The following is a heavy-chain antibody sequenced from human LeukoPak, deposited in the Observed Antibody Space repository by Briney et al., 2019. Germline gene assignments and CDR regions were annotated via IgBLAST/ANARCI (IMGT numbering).Heavy chain of an antibody. D-gene: IGHD7-27*01. CDR2: IIPIFGTA. CDR3: ARAPWGPDAFDI. Sequence: ASVKVSCKASGGTFSSCAISWVRQAPGQGLGWMGGIIPIFGTANYAQKFQGRVTITTDESTSTAYMELSSLRSEDTAVYYCARAPWGPDAFDIWGQGTMVTVSS. J-gene: IGHJ3*02. CDR1: GGTFSSCA. V-gene: IGHV1-69*05.